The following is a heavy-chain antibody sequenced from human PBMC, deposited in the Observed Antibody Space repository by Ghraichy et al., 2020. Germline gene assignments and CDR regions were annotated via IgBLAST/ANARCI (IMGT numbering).Heavy chain of an antibody. V-gene: IGHV3-7*03. CDR1: GFTFNRYW. J-gene: IGHJ4*02. Sequence: ESLNISCAASGFTFNRYWMTWVRQAPGKGLEWVANIKDDGSVQNYVDSVKGRFTISRDNAKNSLSLQMNSLRAEDTAVYYCARDSNWYPIDYWGQGTLVTVSS. CDR2: IKDDGSVQ. D-gene: IGHD6-13*01. CDR3: ARDSNWYPIDY.